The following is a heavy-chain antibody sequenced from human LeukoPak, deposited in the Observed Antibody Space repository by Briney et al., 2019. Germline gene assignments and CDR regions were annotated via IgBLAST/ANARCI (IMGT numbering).Heavy chain of an antibody. CDR2: IYYSGST. CDR3: ARHRDMIVEFDY. Sequence: PSETLSLTCTVSGGSIGSYYWSWIRQPPGKGLEWIGYIYYSGSTNYNPSLKSRVTISVDTSKNQFSLKLSSVTAADTAVYYCARHRDMIVEFDYWGQGTLVTVSS. V-gene: IGHV4-59*08. CDR1: GGSIGSYY. J-gene: IGHJ4*02. D-gene: IGHD3-22*01.